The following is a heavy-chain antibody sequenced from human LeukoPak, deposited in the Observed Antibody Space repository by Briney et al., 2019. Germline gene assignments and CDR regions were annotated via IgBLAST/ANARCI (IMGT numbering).Heavy chain of an antibody. D-gene: IGHD3-22*01. J-gene: IGHJ6*02. V-gene: IGHV3-30-3*01. CDR1: GFTFSSYA. CDR3: ARMLKSGYHSYYYYYYGMDV. Sequence: GGSLRLSCTASGFTFSSYAMHWVRQAPGKGLEWVAVISYDGSNKYYTDSVKGRFTISRDNSKNTLYLQMNSLRAEDTAVYYCARMLKSGYHSYYYYYYGMDVWGQGTTVTVSS. CDR2: ISYDGSNK.